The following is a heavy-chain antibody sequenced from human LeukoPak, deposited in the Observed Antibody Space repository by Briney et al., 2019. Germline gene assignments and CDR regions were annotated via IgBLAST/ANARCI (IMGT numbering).Heavy chain of an antibody. CDR1: GFTFSSKW. CDR2: IKHDGSEK. V-gene: IGHV3-7*01. Sequence: GGSLRLSCAASGFTFSSKWMSWVRQAPGKGLEWVANIKHDGSEKYYVDSAKGRFTISRDNAKNSLYLQMNSLRAEDTAVYYCARDGSGEWPIGYWGQGTLVTVSS. D-gene: IGHD3-10*01. J-gene: IGHJ4*02. CDR3: ARDGSGEWPIGY.